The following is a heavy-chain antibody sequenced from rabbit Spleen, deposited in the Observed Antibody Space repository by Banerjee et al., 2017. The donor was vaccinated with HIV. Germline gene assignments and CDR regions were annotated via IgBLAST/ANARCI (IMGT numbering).Heavy chain of an antibody. J-gene: IGHJ6*01. D-gene: IGHD8-1*01. V-gene: IGHV1S45*01. Sequence: QEQLVESGGGLVQPEGSLTLTCTASGFSFSSGYYMCWVRQAPGKGLEWIGCIGVSASKTYYANWAKGRFTISKTSSTTVTLQMTSLTVADTATYFCARDTGTSFSTYGMDLWGQGTLVTVS. CDR3: ARDTGTSFSTYGMDL. CDR1: GFSFSSGYY. CDR2: IGVSASKT.